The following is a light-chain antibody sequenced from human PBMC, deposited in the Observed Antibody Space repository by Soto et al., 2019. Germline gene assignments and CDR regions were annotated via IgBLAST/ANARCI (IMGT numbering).Light chain of an antibody. J-gene: IGLJ3*02. CDR2: EVN. V-gene: IGLV2-23*02. Sequence: QSALTQPASVSGSPGQSITISCTGTSSDIGSYDLVSWYRQHPGKAPKLIIYEVNKRPSGVSNRFSASKSGNTASLTISGLQAEDEADYYCRPFAGSPWVFGGGTKLTVL. CDR3: RPFAGSPWV. CDR1: SSDIGSYDL.